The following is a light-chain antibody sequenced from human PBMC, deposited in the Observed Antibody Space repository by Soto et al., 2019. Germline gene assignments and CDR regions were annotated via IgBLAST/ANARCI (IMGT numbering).Light chain of an antibody. CDR2: GAS. J-gene: IGKJ4*01. Sequence: DIQMTQSPSSLSAYVGDRVTITCRASQSVSNYVAWFQQKPGKAPKSLISGASTLQSGVPSRFSGSAYGTDFTLTISSLQTEDSATYYYQQYNSYPLTFGGGTKVEIK. CDR1: QSVSNY. V-gene: IGKV1-16*01. CDR3: QQYNSYPLT.